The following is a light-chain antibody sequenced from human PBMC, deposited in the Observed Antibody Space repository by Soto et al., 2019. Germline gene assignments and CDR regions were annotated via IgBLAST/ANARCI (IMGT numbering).Light chain of an antibody. CDR3: GTWDDSLSSGV. J-gene: IGLJ3*02. CDR2: ENS. V-gene: IGLV1-51*02. Sequence: QSVLTQPPSVSAAPGQKVTISCSGSSSNIGNNYVSWYQHLPGTVPKLLIFENSNRPSGIPDRFSASKSGASATLGITGLQPGDEADYYCGTWDDSLSSGVFGGGTQLTVL. CDR1: SSNIGNNY.